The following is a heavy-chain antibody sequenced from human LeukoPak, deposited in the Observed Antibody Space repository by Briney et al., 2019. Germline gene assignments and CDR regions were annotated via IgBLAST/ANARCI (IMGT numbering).Heavy chain of an antibody. V-gene: IGHV4-59*08. CDR2: IYYSGST. CDR1: GGSISIYY. J-gene: IGHJ5*02. Sequence: SETLSLTCTVSGGSISIYYWSWIRQPPGKGLEWIGYIYYSGSTNYNPSLKSRVTISVDTSKNQFSLKLSSVTAADTAVYYCASGGLRSSWYNWFDPWGQGTLVTVSS. D-gene: IGHD6-13*01. CDR3: ASGGLRSSWYNWFDP.